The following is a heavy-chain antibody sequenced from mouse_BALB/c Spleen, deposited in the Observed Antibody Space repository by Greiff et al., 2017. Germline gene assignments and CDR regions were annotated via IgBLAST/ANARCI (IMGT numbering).Heavy chain of an antibody. D-gene: IGHD1-1*01. Sequence: VQLQQSGPELVKPGASVKIPCKASGYTFTDYNMDWVKQSHGKSLEWIGDINPNNGGTIYNQKFKGKATLTVDKSSSTAYMELRSLTSEDTAVYYCARHYYGSSSHWYFDVWGAGTTVTVSS. V-gene: IGHV1-18*01. J-gene: IGHJ1*01. CDR1: GYTFTDYN. CDR3: ARHYYGSSSHWYFDV. CDR2: INPNNGGT.